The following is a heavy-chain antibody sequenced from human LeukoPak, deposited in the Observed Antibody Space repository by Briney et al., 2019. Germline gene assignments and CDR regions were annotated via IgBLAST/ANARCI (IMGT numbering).Heavy chain of an antibody. CDR1: GFTFSSYW. Sequence: GGSLRLSCAASGFTFSSYWMHWVRQAPGKGLVWVSRINSDGSSTSYADSVKGRFTISRGNAKNTLYLQMNSLRAEDTAVYYCASPYYDFWSGYSENWFDPWGQGTLVTVSS. CDR2: INSDGSST. CDR3: ASPYYDFWSGYSENWFDP. J-gene: IGHJ5*02. D-gene: IGHD3-3*01. V-gene: IGHV3-74*01.